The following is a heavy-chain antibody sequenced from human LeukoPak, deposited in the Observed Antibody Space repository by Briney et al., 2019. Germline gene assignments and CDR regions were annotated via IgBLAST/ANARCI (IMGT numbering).Heavy chain of an antibody. CDR1: GYSFTSYW. Sequence: GESLKISCKGSGYSFTSYWIGWVRQMPGKGLEWMGIIYPGDSDTGYSPSFQGQVTISADKSISTAYLQWSSLKASDTAMYYCARYLGYCSGGSCYSDYWGQGTLVTVSS. CDR2: IYPGDSDT. CDR3: ARYLGYCSGGSCYSDY. V-gene: IGHV5-51*01. D-gene: IGHD2-15*01. J-gene: IGHJ4*02.